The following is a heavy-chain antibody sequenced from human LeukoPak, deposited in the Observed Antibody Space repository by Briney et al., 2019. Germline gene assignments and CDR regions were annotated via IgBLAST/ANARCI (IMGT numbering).Heavy chain of an antibody. Sequence: ASVKVSCKASGGTFSSYTISWVRQAPGQGLEWMGRIIPILGIANYAQKFQGRVTITADKYTSTAYMELSSLRSEDTAVYYCAREWKVGAFYYFDYWGQGTLVTVSS. CDR2: IIPILGIA. CDR3: AREWKVGAFYYFDY. D-gene: IGHD1-26*01. CDR1: GGTFSSYT. J-gene: IGHJ4*02. V-gene: IGHV1-69*04.